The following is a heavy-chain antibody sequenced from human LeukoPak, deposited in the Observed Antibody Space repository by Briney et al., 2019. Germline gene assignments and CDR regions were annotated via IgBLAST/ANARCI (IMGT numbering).Heavy chain of an antibody. Sequence: SETLSLTCAVYGGSFSGYYWSWLRQPPGKGLEWIGEINHSGSTNYNPSLKSRVTISVDTSKNQFSLKLSSVTAADTAVHYCARGRPIIMVYAMPNYYYMDVWGKGTTVTVSS. J-gene: IGHJ6*03. D-gene: IGHD2-8*01. CDR2: INHSGST. CDR1: GGSFSGYY. V-gene: IGHV4-34*01. CDR3: ARGRPIIMVYAMPNYYYMDV.